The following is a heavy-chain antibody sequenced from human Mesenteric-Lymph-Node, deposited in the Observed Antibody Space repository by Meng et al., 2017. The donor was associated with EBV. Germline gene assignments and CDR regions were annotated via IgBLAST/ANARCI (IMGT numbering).Heavy chain of an antibody. D-gene: IGHD1-26*01. CDR3: AVGGRLIGALDY. J-gene: IGHJ4*02. Sequence: QVQLQESGPGLVKPSETLSLTCSVSSGYVNGYYWSWIRQSPGKELEWIGFIYPTGSTNYNPSLRSRVTLSVDTSKNQFSLRMTSVTAADAALYYCAVGGRLIGALDYWGQGILVTVSS. CDR1: SGYVNGYY. CDR2: IYPTGST. V-gene: IGHV4-59*02.